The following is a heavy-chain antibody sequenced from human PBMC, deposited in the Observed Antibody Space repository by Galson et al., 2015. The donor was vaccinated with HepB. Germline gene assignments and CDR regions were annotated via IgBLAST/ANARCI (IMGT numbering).Heavy chain of an antibody. CDR2: ISYDGSNK. CDR1: GFTFSSYG. CDR3: AKDLGTVPTPVYYYGMDV. Sequence: SLRLSCAASGFTFSSYGMHWVRQAPGKGLEWVAVISYDGSNKYYADSVKGRFTISRDNSKNTLYLQMNSLRAEDTAVYYCAKDLGTVPTPVYYYGMDVWGQGTTVTVSS. V-gene: IGHV3-30*18. J-gene: IGHJ6*02. D-gene: IGHD4-17*01.